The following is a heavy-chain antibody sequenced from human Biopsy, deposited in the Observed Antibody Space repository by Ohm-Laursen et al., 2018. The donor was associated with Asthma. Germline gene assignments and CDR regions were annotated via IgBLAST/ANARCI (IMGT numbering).Heavy chain of an antibody. J-gene: IGHJ3*02. CDR3: ARQSGQDYGDSSGFDI. CDR2: IWYDGGYK. Sequence: SLRLSCSASGFTFSSYGIHWVRQAPGKGLEWVAVIWYDGGYKDNVDSVKGRFTISRDNSKNTLYLQINRLTVEDSAVYFCARQSGQDYGDSSGFDIWGQGTKVAVSS. D-gene: IGHD3-22*01. V-gene: IGHV3-33*01. CDR1: GFTFSSYG.